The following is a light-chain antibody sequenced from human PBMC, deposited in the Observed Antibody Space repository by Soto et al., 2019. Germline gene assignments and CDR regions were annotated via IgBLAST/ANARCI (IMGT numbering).Light chain of an antibody. J-gene: IGLJ2*01. CDR3: AVWDDSLSIQWV. V-gene: IGLV1-47*01. CDR2: RNN. CDR1: SSNIETNW. Sequence: QSALTQPPSASGTPGQTVIITCSGSSSNIETNWVYWYQQLPGTAPKLLISRNNQRPSGVPDRFSGSKSGTSASLAISGLRSEDEADYYCAVWDDSLSIQWVFGGGTKLTVL.